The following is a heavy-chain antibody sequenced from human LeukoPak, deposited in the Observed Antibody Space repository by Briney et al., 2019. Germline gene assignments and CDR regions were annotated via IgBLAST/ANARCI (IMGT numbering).Heavy chain of an antibody. J-gene: IGHJ4*02. Sequence: PSETLSLTCTVSGYSISSGYYWGWIRQPPGKGLEWIGSIYHSGSTYYNPSLKSRVTISVDTSKNQFSLKLSSVTAADTAVYYCARDLYSSSANFDYWGQGTLVTVSS. CDR2: IYHSGST. CDR1: GYSISSGYY. V-gene: IGHV4-38-2*02. D-gene: IGHD6-6*01. CDR3: ARDLYSSSANFDY.